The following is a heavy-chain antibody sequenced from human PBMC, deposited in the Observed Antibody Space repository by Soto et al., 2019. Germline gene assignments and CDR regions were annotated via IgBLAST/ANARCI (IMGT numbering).Heavy chain of an antibody. V-gene: IGHV3-7*01. CDR1: GFTFSNYY. J-gene: IGHJ4*02. CDR2: VNEDGSEK. D-gene: IGHD1-26*01. Sequence: EVQLVESGGGLVQPGGSLRLSCAASGFTFSNYYMSWVRQAQGKGLAWVANVNEDGSEKYYVDSVKGRVTVSRDNAKNSLYVQIISLRAEDTAVYYCAKWGGAWSDYWGQGTLVTVSS. CDR3: AKWGGAWSDY.